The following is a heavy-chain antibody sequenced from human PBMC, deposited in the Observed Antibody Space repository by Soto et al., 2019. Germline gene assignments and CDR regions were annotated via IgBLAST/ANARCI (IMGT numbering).Heavy chain of an antibody. CDR3: ARGTVTSGRWFGP. CDR2: ISSLNGNT. Sequence: QVHLVQSETEVKEPGASVKVSCKTSASTFTGYTINWVRQAPGQGLEWMGWISSLNGNTDYARKFQGRLTMTTNTSATTAYMELKNPRSDDTAVYFCARGTVTSGRWFGPWGQGTLVTVSS. D-gene: IGHD4-17*01. V-gene: IGHV1-18*04. CDR1: ASTFTGYT. J-gene: IGHJ5*02.